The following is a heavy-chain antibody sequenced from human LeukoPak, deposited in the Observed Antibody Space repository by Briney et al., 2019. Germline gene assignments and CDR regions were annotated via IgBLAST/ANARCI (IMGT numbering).Heavy chain of an antibody. J-gene: IGHJ5*02. CDR3: ARGMSKDWFDP. CDR1: GGSFSGYY. Sequence: KTSETLSLTCSVYGGSFSGYYWSWIRQPPGKGLEWIGYIYYSGSTNYNPSLKSRVTISVDTSKNQFSLKLSSVTAADTAVYYCARGMSKDWFDPWGQGTLVAVSS. CDR2: IYYSGST. V-gene: IGHV4-59*01. D-gene: IGHD3-10*01.